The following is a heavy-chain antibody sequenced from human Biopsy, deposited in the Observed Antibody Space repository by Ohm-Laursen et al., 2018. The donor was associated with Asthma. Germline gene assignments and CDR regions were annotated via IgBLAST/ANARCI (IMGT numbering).Heavy chain of an antibody. V-gene: IGHV5-51*01. Sequence: GESLKISCKGSGYSFSNYWIGWARQMPGKGLAWMGIIYPRDSDTRYSPSSQGQFTMSSDKSISTAYLQWSSLKASDTAMYYCARRIYDIWTGSHHWYFDLWGRGTLVTVSS. CDR3: ARRIYDIWTGSHHWYFDL. CDR2: IYPRDSDT. CDR1: GYSFSNYW. D-gene: IGHD3-9*01. J-gene: IGHJ2*01.